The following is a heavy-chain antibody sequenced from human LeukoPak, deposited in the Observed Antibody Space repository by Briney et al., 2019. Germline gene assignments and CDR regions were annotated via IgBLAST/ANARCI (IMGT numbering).Heavy chain of an antibody. CDR1: GFMLSSTW. D-gene: IGHD6-13*01. J-gene: IGHJ4*02. V-gene: IGHV3-74*01. CDR3: VRGSPGYSSSWHAY. Sequence: SGGSLRLSCAASGFMLSSTWMHWVRQAPGKGLVWVSRINSDATSTSYADSVRGRFTISRDDAKNTMYLQMNSLRAGDTAMYYCVRGSPGYSSSWHAYWGQGTLVTVSS. CDR2: INSDATST.